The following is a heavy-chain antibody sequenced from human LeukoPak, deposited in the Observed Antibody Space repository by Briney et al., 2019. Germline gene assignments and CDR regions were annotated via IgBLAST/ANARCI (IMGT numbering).Heavy chain of an antibody. D-gene: IGHD3-3*01. J-gene: IGHJ6*02. Sequence: GGSLRLSCAASGFTFSSYGMHWVRQAPGKGLEWVAVIWYDGSNKYYADSVKGRFTISRDNSKNTLYLQMNSLRAEDTAVYYCASTTFHYDFWSGYLAHYGMDVWGQGTTVTVSS. CDR1: GFTFSSYG. CDR2: IWYDGSNK. CDR3: ASTTFHYDFWSGYLAHYGMDV. V-gene: IGHV3-33*01.